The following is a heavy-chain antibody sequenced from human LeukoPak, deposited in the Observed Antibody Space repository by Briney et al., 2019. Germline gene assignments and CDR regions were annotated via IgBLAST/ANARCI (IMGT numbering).Heavy chain of an antibody. J-gene: IGHJ3*02. CDR2: INQSGKT. D-gene: IGHD3-22*01. CDR3: ARREDYYDSSGYDDAFDM. CDR1: GGSFSRYY. Sequence: SETLSLTCAVYGGSFSRYYWSWISQPPGKGLEWIGEINQSGKTKYNPSLKSRVTISVDTSKNQFSLKLTSVTAADTAVYYCARREDYYDSSGYDDAFDMWGQGTMVSVSS. V-gene: IGHV4-34*01.